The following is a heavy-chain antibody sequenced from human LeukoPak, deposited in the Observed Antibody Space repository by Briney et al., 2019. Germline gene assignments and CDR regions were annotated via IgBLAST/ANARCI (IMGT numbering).Heavy chain of an antibody. Sequence: SETLSPTCAVSGYSISSGYYWGWIRPPPGKGREWIGSISHSGSTYYNPSLKSRVTRAVDTSKNQFSRKLSSVTAADTAVYYCARHPMQPYFDDYYYMDVWGKGTTVTVSS. CDR2: ISHSGST. CDR1: GYSISSGYY. V-gene: IGHV4-38-2*01. CDR3: ARHPMQPYFDDYYYMDV. D-gene: IGHD3-22*01. J-gene: IGHJ6*03.